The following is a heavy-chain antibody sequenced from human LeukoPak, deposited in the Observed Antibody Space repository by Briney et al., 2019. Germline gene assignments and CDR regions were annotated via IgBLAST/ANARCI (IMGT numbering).Heavy chain of an antibody. V-gene: IGHV3-30-3*01. Sequence: GRSLRLSCAASGFTFSSYAMHWVRQAPGKGLEWLAVISYDGSNKYYADSVKGRFTISRDNSKNTLYLQMNSLRAKDTAVYYCARNESYGILTGYSLEDYGMDVWGQGTTVTVSS. D-gene: IGHD3-9*01. CDR3: ARNESYGILTGYSLEDYGMDV. CDR1: GFTFSSYA. CDR2: ISYDGSNK. J-gene: IGHJ6*02.